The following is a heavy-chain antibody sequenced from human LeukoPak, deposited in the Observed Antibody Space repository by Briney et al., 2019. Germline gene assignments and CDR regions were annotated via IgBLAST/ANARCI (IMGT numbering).Heavy chain of an antibody. D-gene: IGHD6-19*01. CDR2: INWNGGST. CDR1: GFTFDDYG. J-gene: IGHJ4*02. V-gene: IGHV3-20*04. CDR3: ARDVGRRLALQDY. Sequence: PGRSLRLSCAPSGFTFDDYGMSWVRQAPRKVLEWVSGINWNGGSTGYADSMKGRFTISRDNAKNSLYLQMNSLRAEDTALYYCARDVGRRLALQDYWGQGTPVTVSS.